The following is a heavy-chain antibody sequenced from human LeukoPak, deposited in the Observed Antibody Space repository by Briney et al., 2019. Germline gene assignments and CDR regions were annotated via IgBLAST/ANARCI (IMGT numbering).Heavy chain of an antibody. J-gene: IGHJ4*02. CDR1: GGSFSGYY. CDR3: XXGXREVEFIGYCSGGSCYDY. Sequence: PSETLSLTCAVYGGSFSGYYWSWIRQPPGKGLEWIGEINHSGSTNYNPSLKSRVTISVDTSKNQFSLKLSSVTAADTAVYYCXXGXREVEFIGYCSGGSCYDYWGQGTLVTVSS. D-gene: IGHD2-15*01. CDR2: INHSGST. V-gene: IGHV4-34*01.